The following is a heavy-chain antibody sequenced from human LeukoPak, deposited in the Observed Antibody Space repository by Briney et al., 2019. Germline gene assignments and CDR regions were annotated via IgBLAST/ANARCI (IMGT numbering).Heavy chain of an antibody. CDR2: INPSGGST. CDR1: GYTFTSYY. Sequence: ASVKVSCKASGYTFTSYYMHWVRQAPGQGLEWMGIINPSGGSTSYAQKFQGRVTMTRDTSTSTVYMELSSLRSEDTAVYYCARGGTVYYYDSSGYSDYWSQGTLVTVSS. J-gene: IGHJ4*02. D-gene: IGHD3-22*01. V-gene: IGHV1-46*03. CDR3: ARGGTVYYYDSSGYSDY.